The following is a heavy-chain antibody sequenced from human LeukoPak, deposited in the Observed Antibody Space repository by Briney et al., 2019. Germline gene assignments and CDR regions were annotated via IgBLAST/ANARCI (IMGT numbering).Heavy chain of an antibody. CDR1: GGTFSSYA. D-gene: IGHD3-10*01. CDR3: ARGHYGSGSYYFFYYYMDV. Sequence: SVKVSCKASGGTFSSYAISWVRQAPGQGLEWMGGIIRIFGTANYAQKFQGRVTITADESTSTAYMELSSLRSEDTAVYYCARGHYGSGSYYFFYYYMDVWGKGTTVTISS. J-gene: IGHJ6*03. V-gene: IGHV1-69*13. CDR2: IIRIFGTA.